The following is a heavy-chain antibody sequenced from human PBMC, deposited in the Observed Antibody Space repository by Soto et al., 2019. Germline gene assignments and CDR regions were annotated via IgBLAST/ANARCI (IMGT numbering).Heavy chain of an antibody. Sequence: QVQLQQWGAGLLKPSETLSLTCAVYGGSFSGYYWSWIRQPPGKGLEWIGEINHSGSTNYNPSLKSRVNISVDTDKDHFSPELSSVTAADPAVYYCARLRLGEVFDYWGQGTLVTVSS. CDR1: GGSFSGYY. CDR3: ARLRLGEVFDY. V-gene: IGHV4-34*01. CDR2: INHSGST. J-gene: IGHJ4*02. D-gene: IGHD3-16*01.